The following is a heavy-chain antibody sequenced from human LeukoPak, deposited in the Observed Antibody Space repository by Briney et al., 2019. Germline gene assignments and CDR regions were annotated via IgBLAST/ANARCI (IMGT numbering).Heavy chain of an antibody. J-gene: IGHJ5*02. D-gene: IGHD1-1*01. V-gene: IGHV1-18*01. CDR1: DYTYTSYG. Sequence: GASVNVSCKASDYTYTSYGISWVRQAPGQGLEWMGWISGYNGNTNYARKFQARVTMTTDTSTTTAYMELRSLRSDDTAVYYCARDGTPGTTFRFDPWGQGTLVIVSS. CDR2: ISGYNGNT. CDR3: ARDGTPGTTFRFDP.